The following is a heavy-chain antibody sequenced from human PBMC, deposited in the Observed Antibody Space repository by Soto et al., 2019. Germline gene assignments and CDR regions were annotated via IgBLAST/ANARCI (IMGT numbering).Heavy chain of an antibody. D-gene: IGHD2-15*01. CDR1: GGSFSGYS. CDR2: INHVGGT. Sequence: QVQLQQWGAGLLKPSETLSLTCAVYGGSFSGYSWSWIRQPPGTGLEWMGEINHVGGTNYNPSLKSRVTISVDTSKNQFSRKLSSVTAADTAVYYCARGQVGSYVFFYYYGMDVWGQGTTVTVS. CDR3: ARGQVGSYVFFYYYGMDV. J-gene: IGHJ6*02. V-gene: IGHV4-34*01.